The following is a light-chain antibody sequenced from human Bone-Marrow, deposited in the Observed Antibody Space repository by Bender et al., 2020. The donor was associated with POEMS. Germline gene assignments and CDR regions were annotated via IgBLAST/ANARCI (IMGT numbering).Light chain of an antibody. Sequence: QSALTQPRSVSGSPGQSVIISCPGTTSDVGAYNFVSWYQQNPGKAPKLMIFDVAKRPSGVPDRFSGSKSANTASLTISRLQAEDEADYYCFSYAGAYTYVFGSGTKVTVL. CDR2: DVA. V-gene: IGLV2-11*01. CDR3: FSYAGAYTYV. J-gene: IGLJ1*01. CDR1: TSDVGAYNF.